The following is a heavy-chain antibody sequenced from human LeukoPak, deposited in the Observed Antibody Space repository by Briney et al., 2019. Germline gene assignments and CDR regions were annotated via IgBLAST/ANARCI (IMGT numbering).Heavy chain of an antibody. D-gene: IGHD2-2*01. CDR1: GGTFSSYA. CDR3: ARGAYCSSTSCYWTNY. V-gene: IGHV1-69*05. J-gene: IGHJ4*02. Sequence: SVKVSCKASGGTFSSYAINWVRQAPGQGPEWMGGIIPIFGRANYAQKFQGRVTMTTDESTSTAYMELSSLRSEDTAVYYCARGAYCSSTSCYWTNYWGQGTLVTVSS. CDR2: IIPIFGRA.